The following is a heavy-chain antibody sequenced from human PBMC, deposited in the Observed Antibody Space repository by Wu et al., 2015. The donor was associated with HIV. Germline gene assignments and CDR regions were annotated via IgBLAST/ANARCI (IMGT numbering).Heavy chain of an antibody. CDR2: INLKSGGT. J-gene: IGHJ4*02. CDR3: AREQFCSSSSCYAVTSDF. CDR1: GYTFTDYY. Sequence: QVQLVQSGAEVKKPGASVLVSCKSSGYTFTDYYIHWVRQAPGQRLEWMGWINLKSGGTNYAQSFQGRLTMTRDTSISTAYLELHRLTSDDTAVYYCAREQFCSSSSCYAVTSDFWGQGTLVTVSS. V-gene: IGHV1-2*02. D-gene: IGHD2-2*01.